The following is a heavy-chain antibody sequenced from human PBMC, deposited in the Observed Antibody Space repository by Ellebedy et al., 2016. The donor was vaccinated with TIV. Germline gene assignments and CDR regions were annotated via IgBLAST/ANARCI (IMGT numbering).Heavy chain of an antibody. CDR3: ATTYVDTAMVRY. Sequence: MPSETLSLTCTVSGGSISSYYWRWIRQPPGKGLEWIGYIYYSGSTNYNPSLKSRVTISVDTSKNQFSLKLSSVTAADTAVYYCATTYVDTAMVRYWGQGTLVTVSS. D-gene: IGHD5-18*01. J-gene: IGHJ4*02. CDR1: GGSISSYY. CDR2: IYYSGST. V-gene: IGHV4-59*08.